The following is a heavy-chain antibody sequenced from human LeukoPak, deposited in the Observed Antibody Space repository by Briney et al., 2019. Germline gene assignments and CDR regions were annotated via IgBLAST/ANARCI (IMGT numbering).Heavy chain of an antibody. J-gene: IGHJ4*02. D-gene: IGHD1-1*01. CDR3: AKGKRYPDY. Sequence: GGSLRLSCVVSGFTFSESWMGWVRQAPGKGLGWVASLNLDGSDKYYVDSVKGRFTISRDNAKNSLYLQMDSLRVEDTAVYYCAKGKRYPDYWGQGTLVTVS. CDR2: LNLDGSDK. CDR1: GFTFSESW. V-gene: IGHV3-7*03.